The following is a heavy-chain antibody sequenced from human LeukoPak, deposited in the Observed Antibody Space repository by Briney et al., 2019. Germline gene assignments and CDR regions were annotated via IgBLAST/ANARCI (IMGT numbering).Heavy chain of an antibody. CDR3: ARDLEIVVLIHAFDI. V-gene: IGHV4-30-2*01. CDR2: IYHSGST. J-gene: IGHJ3*02. D-gene: IGHD3-22*01. Sequence: PSQTLSLTCTVSGGSISSGGYYWSWIRQPPGKGLEWIGYIYHSGSTYYNPSLESRVTISVDRSKNQFSLKLSSVTAADTAVYYCARDLEIVVLIHAFDIWGQGTMVTVSS. CDR1: GGSISSGGYY.